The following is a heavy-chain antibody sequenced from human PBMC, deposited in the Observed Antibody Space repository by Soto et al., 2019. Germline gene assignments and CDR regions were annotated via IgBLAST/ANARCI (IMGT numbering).Heavy chain of an antibody. J-gene: IGHJ4*02. CDR2: ISYDGGLQ. V-gene: IGHV3-30*03. CDR3: VSDRGYGHASVPYS. CDR1: GFTFSSYG. D-gene: IGHD5-18*01. Sequence: QAQLVESGGGVVQPGRSLRLSCAASGFTFSSYGMHWVRQAPGTGLEWVAVISYDGGLQHYADSVKGRFTISRDNSNNMVLLQMNSLRAEDTDVYYCVSDRGYGHASVPYSWGQGTLVSVSS.